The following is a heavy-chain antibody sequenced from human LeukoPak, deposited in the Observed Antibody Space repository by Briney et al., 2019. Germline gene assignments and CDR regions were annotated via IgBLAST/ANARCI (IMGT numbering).Heavy chain of an antibody. CDR2: INPNSGGT. V-gene: IGHV1-2*02. Sequence: GASVKVSCKASGYTFTSYGISWVRQAPGQGLEWMGWINPNSGGTNYAQKFQGRVTMTRDTSISTAYMELSRLRSDDTAVYYCARDYYDSSGYRAGFDPWGQGTLVTVSS. CDR1: GYTFTSYG. J-gene: IGHJ5*02. D-gene: IGHD3-22*01. CDR3: ARDYYDSSGYRAGFDP.